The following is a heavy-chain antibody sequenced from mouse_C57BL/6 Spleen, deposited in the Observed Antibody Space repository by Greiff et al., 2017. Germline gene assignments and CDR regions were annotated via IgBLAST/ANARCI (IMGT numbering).Heavy chain of an antibody. D-gene: IGHD1-1*01. V-gene: IGHV1-82*01. CDR2: IYPGDGDT. J-gene: IGHJ2*01. Sequence: QVQLQQSGPELVKPGASVKLSCKASGYAFSSSWMNWVKQRPGKGLEWIGRIYPGDGDTNYNGKFKGKATLTADKSSSTAYMQLSSLTAEDSAVYFCARGVYYGSSDFDYWGQGTTLTVSS. CDR3: ARGVYYGSSDFDY. CDR1: GYAFSSSW.